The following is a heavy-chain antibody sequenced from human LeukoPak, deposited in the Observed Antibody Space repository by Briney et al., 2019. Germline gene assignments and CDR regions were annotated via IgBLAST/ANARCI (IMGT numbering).Heavy chain of an antibody. D-gene: IGHD5-18*01. J-gene: IGHJ5*02. V-gene: IGHV4-59*12. CDR2: IYYSGST. Sequence: PSETLSLTCAVSGGSISSYYWSWIRQPPGKGLEWIGYIYYSGSTNYNPSLKSRVTISVDTSKNQFSLKLSSVTAADTAVYYCARTSLQLWSPDWFDPWGQGTLVTVSS. CDR3: ARTSLQLWSPDWFDP. CDR1: GGSISSYY.